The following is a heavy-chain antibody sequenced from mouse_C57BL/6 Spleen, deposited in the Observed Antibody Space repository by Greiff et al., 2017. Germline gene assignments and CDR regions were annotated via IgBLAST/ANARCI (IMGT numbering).Heavy chain of an antibody. CDR1: GFTFSDYG. V-gene: IGHV5-17*01. Sequence: EVKVVESGGGLVKPGGSLKLSCAATGFTFSDYGMHWVRQAPEKGLEWVAYISSGSSTIYYADTVKGRFTISRDNDKNTLFLQITRLRSEDTAMYYCARGELRLLYWGQGTLVTVSA. D-gene: IGHD3-2*02. CDR3: ARGELRLLY. CDR2: ISSGSSTI. J-gene: IGHJ3*01.